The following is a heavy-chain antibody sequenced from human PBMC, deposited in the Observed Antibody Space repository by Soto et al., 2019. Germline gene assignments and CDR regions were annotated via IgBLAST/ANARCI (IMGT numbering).Heavy chain of an antibody. CDR2: IYWDDDE. J-gene: IGHJ6*02. V-gene: IGHV2-5*02. CDR1: GFSLNTGGVG. CDR3: VRNWRYYGGDYYYGMDA. D-gene: IGHD3-10*01. Sequence: ITLKESGPTLVKPTQTLTLTCTFSGFSLNTGGVGVGWVRQPRGKAMEWLALIYWDDDERYRPSLRSRLNITKDTINNQVVLTMTNMDPEDTATYYCVRNWRYYGGDYYYGMDALGQGTTVTVSS.